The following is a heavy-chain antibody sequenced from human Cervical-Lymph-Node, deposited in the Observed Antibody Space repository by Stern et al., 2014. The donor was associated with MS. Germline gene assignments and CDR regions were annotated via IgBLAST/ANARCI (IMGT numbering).Heavy chain of an antibody. J-gene: IGHJ4*02. Sequence: VQLVQSGGGLVQPGGSLRLSCVASGFSFGTSWMSWVRQPPGRGLEWVANIRQDGYDKFYVDSVKGRFTISRDNARNSLYLQMNSLTVADTAVYYCARDRRAFLDYWGQGTHGAVSS. CDR1: GFSFGTSW. CDR2: IRQDGYDK. V-gene: IGHV3-7*01. CDR3: ARDRRAFLDY. D-gene: IGHD2/OR15-2a*01.